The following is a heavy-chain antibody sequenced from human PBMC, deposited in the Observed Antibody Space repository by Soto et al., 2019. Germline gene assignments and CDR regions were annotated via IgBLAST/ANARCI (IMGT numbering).Heavy chain of an antibody. Sequence: QVQLVESGGGVVQSGRSLRLSCAASGFTFSSYGIQWVRQAPGKGLEWVALISDDGSNKYYADSVKGRFTTSRDNSKNTLYLQMNSLRPEDTAVYYCAKERYGQLWLEDYGLGVWGQGTTVTVSS. CDR1: GFTFSSYG. J-gene: IGHJ6*02. V-gene: IGHV3-30*18. CDR3: AKERYGQLWLEDYGLGV. D-gene: IGHD3-10*01. CDR2: ISDDGSNK.